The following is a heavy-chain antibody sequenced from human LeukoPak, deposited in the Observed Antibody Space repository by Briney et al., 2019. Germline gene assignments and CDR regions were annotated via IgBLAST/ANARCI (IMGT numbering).Heavy chain of an antibody. CDR2: XXPEDGET. Sequence: ASVKVSCKVSGYTLTELSMHWVRQAPGKGLEXXXXXXPEDGETIYAQKFQGRVTMTEDTSTDTAYMELSSLRSEDTAVYYCATTGEQWLAPSKNWFDPWGQGTLSPSPQ. D-gene: IGHD6-19*01. CDR1: GYTLTELS. J-gene: IGHJ5*02. CDR3: ATTGEQWLAPSKNWFDP. V-gene: IGHV1-24*01.